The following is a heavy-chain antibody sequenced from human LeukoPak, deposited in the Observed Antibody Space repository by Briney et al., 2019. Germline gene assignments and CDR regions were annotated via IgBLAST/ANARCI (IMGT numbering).Heavy chain of an antibody. J-gene: IGHJ3*02. D-gene: IGHD4-17*01. CDR3: ASLRYGHAINI. V-gene: IGHV1-18*01. Sequence: GASVKVSCKASGFTFTNYGLSWVRQAPGQGLEWMGWINTDNGDTNYAQRVQGRVTMTTDTSTSTAYMQLRSLRPDDTAMYYCASLRYGHAINIWGQGTMVTVSS. CDR1: GFTFTNYG. CDR2: INTDNGDT.